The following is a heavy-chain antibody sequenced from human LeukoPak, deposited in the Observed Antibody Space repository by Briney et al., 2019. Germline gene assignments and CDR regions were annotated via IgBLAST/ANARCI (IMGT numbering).Heavy chain of an antibody. CDR2: INHSGST. J-gene: IGHJ6*03. D-gene: IGHD6-13*01. CDR3: ARGGAAAGRNYYYMDV. CDR1: GGSFSGYY. V-gene: IGHV4-34*01. Sequence: SETLSLTCAVYGGSFSGYYWSWIRQPPGKGLEWIGEINHSGSTNYNPSLKSRVTISVDTSENQFSLKLSSVTAADTAVYYCARGGAAAGRNYYYMDVWGKGTAVTVSS.